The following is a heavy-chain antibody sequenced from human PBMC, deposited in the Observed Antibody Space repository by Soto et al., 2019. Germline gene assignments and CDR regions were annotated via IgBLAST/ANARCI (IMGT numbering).Heavy chain of an antibody. Sequence: QVQLMQSGAEVKKPGASVKASCKASGNTFTNYYIHWVRQAPGQGLEWMGTINPSGGHTTYAQKFLGRVTMTRETSTSTLYMERTSLRSEETAVYYCARGGHVVVVTAAFDYWGQGTLVTVSS. CDR2: INPSGGHT. CDR1: GNTFTNYY. D-gene: IGHD2-21*02. V-gene: IGHV1-46*01. CDR3: ARGGHVVVVTAAFDY. J-gene: IGHJ4*02.